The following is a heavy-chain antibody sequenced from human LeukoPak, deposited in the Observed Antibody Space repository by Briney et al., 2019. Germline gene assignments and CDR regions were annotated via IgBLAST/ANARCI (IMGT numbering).Heavy chain of an antibody. Sequence: GAALKISCKGSGYSFTSYWIGWGRPMPGKGLGWMGIIYPGDSDTRYSPSFQGQVTISADKSISTAYLQWSSLKASDTAMYYCARLALFGSREAFDIWGQGTMVTVSS. J-gene: IGHJ3*02. CDR1: GYSFTSYW. CDR3: ARLALFGSREAFDI. D-gene: IGHD3-10*02. V-gene: IGHV5-51*01. CDR2: IYPGDSDT.